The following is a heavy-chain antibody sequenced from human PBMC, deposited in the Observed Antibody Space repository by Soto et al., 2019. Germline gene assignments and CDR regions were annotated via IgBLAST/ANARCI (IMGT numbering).Heavy chain of an antibody. V-gene: IGHV4-34*01. CDR1: GGSFSGYY. CDR3: ARGGYGDYASWFDP. Sequence: QVQLQQWGAGLLKPSETLSLTCAVYGGSFSGYYWSWIRQPPGKGLEWIGEINHSGSTNYNPSLKSRVTISVDTSKNQFSLKLSSVTAADTAVYYCARGGYGDYASWFDPWGQGTLVPVSS. D-gene: IGHD4-17*01. J-gene: IGHJ5*02. CDR2: INHSGST.